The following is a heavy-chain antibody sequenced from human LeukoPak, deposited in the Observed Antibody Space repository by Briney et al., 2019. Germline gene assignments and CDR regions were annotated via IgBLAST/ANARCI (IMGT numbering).Heavy chain of an antibody. Sequence: GASVKVSCKASGGTFSSYAISWVRQAPGQGLEWMGRIIPIFGIANYAQKFQGRVTITADKSTSTAYMELSSLRSEDTAVYYCARARTTVTTSPDWFDPWGQGTLVTASS. CDR1: GGTFSSYA. CDR3: ARARTTVTTSPDWFDP. D-gene: IGHD4-17*01. J-gene: IGHJ5*02. V-gene: IGHV1-69*04. CDR2: IIPIFGIA.